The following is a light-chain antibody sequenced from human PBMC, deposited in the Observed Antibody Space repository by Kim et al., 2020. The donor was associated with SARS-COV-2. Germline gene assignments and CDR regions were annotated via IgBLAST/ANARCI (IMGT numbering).Light chain of an antibody. Sequence: VSPGQRATLSCRASQSVSRNVAWYHQIPGRAPRLLIYSSSARATGVPARFSGSGSGTEFTLIINNLQSDDVGIYFCQQYDYWPGTFGQGTRLEIK. V-gene: IGKV3-15*01. CDR2: SSS. J-gene: IGKJ5*01. CDR3: QQYDYWPGT. CDR1: QSVSRN.